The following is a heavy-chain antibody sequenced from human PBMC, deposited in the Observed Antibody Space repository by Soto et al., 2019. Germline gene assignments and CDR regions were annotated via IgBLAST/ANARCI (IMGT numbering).Heavy chain of an antibody. CDR2: ISSSSSYT. Sequence: GGSLRLSCAASGFTFSDYYISWIRQAPGKGLEWVSYISSSSSYTNYADSVKGRFTISRDNAKNSLYLQMNSLRAEDTAVYYCARDSKPGYYDFWSGYYRPPPVYGMDVWGQGTTVTVSS. CDR3: ARDSKPGYYDFWSGYYRPPPVYGMDV. D-gene: IGHD3-3*01. J-gene: IGHJ6*02. CDR1: GFTFSDYY. V-gene: IGHV3-11*06.